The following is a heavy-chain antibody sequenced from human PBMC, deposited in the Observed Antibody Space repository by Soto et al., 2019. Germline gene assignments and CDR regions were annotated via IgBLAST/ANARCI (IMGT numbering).Heavy chain of an antibody. V-gene: IGHV1-46*01. CDR1: GYIFTRYY. CDR3: ARAGRVKGGYDM. Sequence: DSLKVSCKASGYIFTRYYMHWVRQAPGQGLEWMGIINPSGGSTSYAQKFQGRVTMTRDTSTRTVYMELSSLRYEDTAVYYCARAGRVKGGYDMWGEATMVTVSS. CDR2: INPSGGST. J-gene: IGHJ3*02. D-gene: IGHD3-22*01.